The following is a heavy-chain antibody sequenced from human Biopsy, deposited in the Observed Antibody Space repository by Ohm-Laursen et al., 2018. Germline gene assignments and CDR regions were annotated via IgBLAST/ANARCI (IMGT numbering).Heavy chain of an antibody. V-gene: IGHV4-34*01. J-gene: IGHJ6*02. D-gene: IGHD2/OR15-2a*01. CDR3: ARATNSTGWPYYYFYGMDV. CDR1: GGSISSDY. CDR2: INHSGRT. Sequence: SETLSLTCTVSGGSISSDYWSWIRQTPGKGLEWIGEINHSGRTNYNPPLKSRVTISVDTSKNQFSLRLNSVTAADTAVYYCARATNSTGWPYYYFYGMDVWGQGTTVTVSS.